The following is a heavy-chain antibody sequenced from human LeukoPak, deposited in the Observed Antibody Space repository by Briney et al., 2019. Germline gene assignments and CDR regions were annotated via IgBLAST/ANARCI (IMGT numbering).Heavy chain of an antibody. D-gene: IGHD3-22*01. Sequence: GGSLRLSCAASGFTFDDYGMSWVRQAPGKGLEWVAGINWNGGSTGYADSVKGRFTISRDNAKNSLYLLMNSLGAEDTALYYCARDVLYDSSGYYSDYWGQGTLVTVSS. J-gene: IGHJ4*02. V-gene: IGHV3-20*04. CDR2: INWNGGST. CDR1: GFTFDDYG. CDR3: ARDVLYDSSGYYSDY.